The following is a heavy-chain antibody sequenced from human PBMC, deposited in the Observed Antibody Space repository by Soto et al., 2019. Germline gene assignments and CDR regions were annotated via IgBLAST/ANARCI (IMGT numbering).Heavy chain of an antibody. Sequence: EVQLLESGGGLVQPGGSLRLSCAASGFTFSSYAMSWVRQAPGKGLEWVSAISGSGGSTYYADSVKGRFTISRDNSKNTTYLQMNSLRAEDTAVYYCATSAAAGSDAFDIWGQGTMVTVSS. D-gene: IGHD6-13*01. CDR2: ISGSGGST. CDR3: ATSAAAGSDAFDI. V-gene: IGHV3-23*01. J-gene: IGHJ3*02. CDR1: GFTFSSYA.